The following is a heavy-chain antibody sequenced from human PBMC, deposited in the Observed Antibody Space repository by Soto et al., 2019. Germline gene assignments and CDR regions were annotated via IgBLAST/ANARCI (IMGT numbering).Heavy chain of an antibody. Sequence: QVQLQESGPGLVKPSGTLSLTCAVSGDSISSRNWWSWVRQPPGKGLEWIGEIYYSGSTNSNPSLKSRVTISMDNSKNQFSLNLYSVTAADTAVYYCATRYDSEIPWGQGTLVTVSS. CDR2: IYYSGST. D-gene: IGHD3-10*01. J-gene: IGHJ5*02. V-gene: IGHV4-4*02. CDR3: ATRYDSEIP. CDR1: GDSISSRNW.